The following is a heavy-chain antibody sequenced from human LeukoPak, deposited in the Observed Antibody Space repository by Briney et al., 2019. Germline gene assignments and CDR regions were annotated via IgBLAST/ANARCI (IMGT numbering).Heavy chain of an antibody. D-gene: IGHD2-15*01. V-gene: IGHV4-61*05. CDR1: GVSISSSYF. CDR3: ARRWSIVVVVASNRRASWFDP. CDR2: IYYSGST. Sequence: PSETLSLTCTVSGVSISSSYFWGWIRQPPGRGLEWIGYIYYSGSTNYNPSLKSRVTISVDTSKNQFSLKLSSVTAADTAVYYCARRWSIVVVVASNRRASWFDPWGQGTLVTVSS. J-gene: IGHJ5*02.